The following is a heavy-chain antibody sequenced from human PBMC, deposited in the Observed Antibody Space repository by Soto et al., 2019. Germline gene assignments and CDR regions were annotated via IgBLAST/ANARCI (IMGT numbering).Heavy chain of an antibody. CDR2: IYYSGST. CDR1: GGSISSYY. CDR3: ARGHGSGWQGNWFDP. V-gene: IGHV4-59*01. J-gene: IGHJ5*02. Sequence: PSETLSLTCTVSGGSISSYYWSWIRQPPGKGLEWIGYIYYSGSTNYNPSLKSRVTISVDTSKNQFSLKLSSVTAADTAVYYCARGHGSGWQGNWFDPWGQGTLVTVSS. D-gene: IGHD6-19*01.